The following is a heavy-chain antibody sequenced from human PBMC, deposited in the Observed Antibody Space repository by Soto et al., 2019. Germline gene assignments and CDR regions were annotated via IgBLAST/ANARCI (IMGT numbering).Heavy chain of an antibody. CDR2: INHSGST. CDR1: GGSFSGYS. CDR3: AGVVVRMAFQRIGS. J-gene: IGHJ4*02. V-gene: IGHV4-34*01. D-gene: IGHD2-15*01. Sequence: SETLSLTCAVYGGSFSGYSWSWIRQPPGKGLEWIGEINHSGSTNYNPPLSSRVTISVDGSKDQFSLMLSAVSAADTTVDFCAGVVVRMAFQRIGSWGPGSLVSVSS.